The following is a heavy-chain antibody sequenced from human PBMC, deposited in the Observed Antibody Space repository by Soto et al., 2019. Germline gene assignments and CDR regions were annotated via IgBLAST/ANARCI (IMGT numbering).Heavy chain of an antibody. J-gene: IGHJ4*02. CDR2: IYWDDDK. CDR3: AHSLIPNWGSRGAFDY. V-gene: IGHV2-5*02. Sequence: ESGPTLVNPTQTPTLTCTFSGFSLSTSGVGVGWIRQPPGKALEWLALIYWDDDKRYSPSLKSRLTITKDTSKNQVVLTMTNMDPVDTATYYCAHSLIPNWGSRGAFDYLGQGTLVTVSS. D-gene: IGHD7-27*01. CDR1: GFSLSTSGVG.